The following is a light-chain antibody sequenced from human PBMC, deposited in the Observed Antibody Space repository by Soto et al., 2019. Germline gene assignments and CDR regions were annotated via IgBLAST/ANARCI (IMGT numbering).Light chain of an antibody. CDR2: SNS. J-gene: IGLJ2*01. CDR3: ATWDDSLSGPV. Sequence: QSVLTQPPSASGAPGQGVTISCSGTSSNIGSTTVNWYQQVPGTAPKLLIHSNSQRPSGVPDRFSGSRSGTSASLAISGLQYDDEADYYCATWDDSLSGPVFGGGTKLTVL. V-gene: IGLV1-44*01. CDR1: SSNIGSTT.